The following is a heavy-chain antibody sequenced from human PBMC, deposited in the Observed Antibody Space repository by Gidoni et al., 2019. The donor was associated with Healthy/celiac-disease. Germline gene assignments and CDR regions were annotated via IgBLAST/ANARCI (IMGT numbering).Heavy chain of an antibody. J-gene: IGHJ4*02. V-gene: IGHV1-46*03. Sequence: QVQLVQSGAAVKKPGASVKGSCKASGYTFTSYYMHGVRQAPGQGLEWMGIINPSGGSTSYAQKFQGRVTMTRDTSTSTVYMELSSLRSEDTAVYYCASGGDTGALDYWGQGTLVTVSS. CDR2: INPSGGST. CDR3: ASGGDTGALDY. CDR1: GYTFTSYY. D-gene: IGHD2-21*01.